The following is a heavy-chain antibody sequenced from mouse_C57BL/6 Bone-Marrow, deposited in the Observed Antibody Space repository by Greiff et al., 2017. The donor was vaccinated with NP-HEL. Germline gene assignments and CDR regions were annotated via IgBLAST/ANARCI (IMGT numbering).Heavy chain of an antibody. CDR2: IWRGGST. Sequence: VKLMESGPGLVQPSQSLSITCTVSGFSLTSYGVHWVRQSPGKGLEWLGVIWRGGSTDYNAAFMSRLSITKDNSKSQVFFKMNSLQADDTAIYYCAKNTPYYGSSAMDNWGQGTSVTVSS. J-gene: IGHJ4*01. D-gene: IGHD1-1*01. CDR1: GFSLTSYG. CDR3: AKNTPYYGSSAMDN. V-gene: IGHV2-5*01.